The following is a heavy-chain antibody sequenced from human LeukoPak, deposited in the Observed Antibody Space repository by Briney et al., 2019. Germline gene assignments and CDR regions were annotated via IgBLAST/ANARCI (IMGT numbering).Heavy chain of an antibody. CDR1: GLTFSSYA. V-gene: IGHV3-23*01. CDR2: ISGSGGST. CDR3: AKDPQPYYDSSGYYSS. D-gene: IGHD3-22*01. Sequence: GGSLRLSCAASGLTFSSYAMSWVRQAPGKGLEWVSAISGSGGSTYYADSVKGRFTISRDNSKNTLYLQMNSLRAEDTAVYYCAKDPQPYYDSSGYYSSWGQGTLVTVSS. J-gene: IGHJ5*02.